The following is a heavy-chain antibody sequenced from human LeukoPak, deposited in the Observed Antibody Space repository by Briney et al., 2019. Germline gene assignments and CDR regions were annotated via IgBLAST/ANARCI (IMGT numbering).Heavy chain of an antibody. CDR2: INPNSGGT. CDR3: AAELLRDDNDY. Sequence: ASVKVSCKASGYTFTSYGISWVRQAPGQGLEWMGWINPNSGGTNYAQKFQGRVTMTRDTSISTAYMELSRLRSDDTAVYYCAAELLRDDNDYWGQGTLVTVSS. J-gene: IGHJ4*02. CDR1: GYTFTSYG. V-gene: IGHV1-2*02. D-gene: IGHD1-26*01.